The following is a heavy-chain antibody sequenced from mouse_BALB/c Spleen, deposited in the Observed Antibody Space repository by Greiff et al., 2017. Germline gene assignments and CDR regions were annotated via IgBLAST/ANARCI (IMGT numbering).Heavy chain of an antibody. CDR1: GFTFSSYG. D-gene: IGHD2-14*01. Sequence: EVKLMESGGGLVQPGGSLKLSCAASGFTFSSYGMSWVRQTPDKRLEWVATISSGGSYTYYPDSVKGRFTISRDNAKNTLYLQMSSLKSEDTAMYYCAREGYYRYRWFAYWGQGTLVTVSA. CDR3: AREGYYRYRWFAY. J-gene: IGHJ3*01. V-gene: IGHV5-6*03. CDR2: ISSGGSYT.